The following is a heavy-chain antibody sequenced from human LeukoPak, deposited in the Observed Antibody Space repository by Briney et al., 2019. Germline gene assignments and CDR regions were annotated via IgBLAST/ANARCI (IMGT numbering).Heavy chain of an antibody. J-gene: IGHJ5*02. CDR3: ARLSYDFWSGYKSMPNWFDP. Sequence: GESLKISCKGSGYSFTSYWIGWVRQMPGKGLEWMGIIYPGDSDTRYSPSFQGKVTISADKSISTAYLQWSSLKASDTAMYYCARLSYDFWSGYKSMPNWFDPWGQGTLVTVSS. D-gene: IGHD3-3*01. V-gene: IGHV5-51*01. CDR1: GYSFTSYW. CDR2: IYPGDSDT.